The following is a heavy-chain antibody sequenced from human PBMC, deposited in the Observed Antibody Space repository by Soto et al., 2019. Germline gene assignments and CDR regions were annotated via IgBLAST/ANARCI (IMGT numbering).Heavy chain of an antibody. Sequence: SETPSLARAVYGACISSNTYSWAGIRRPPTKGLECIGSIDYDGSTYYNPSLKSRLTISVDTSKNQLSLELNSVTAADTAVYYCARSTIAPHLFMYPFDYWGQGTLVTVSS. J-gene: IGHJ4*01. V-gene: IGHV4-39*01. CDR1: GACISSNTYS. D-gene: IGHD6-6*01. CDR2: IDYDGST. CDR3: ARSTIAPHLFMYPFDY.